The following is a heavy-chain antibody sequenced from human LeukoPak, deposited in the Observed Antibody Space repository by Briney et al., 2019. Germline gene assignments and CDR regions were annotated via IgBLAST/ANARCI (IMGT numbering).Heavy chain of an antibody. CDR1: GFTFSSYW. CDR2: ISSSGSTI. Sequence: PGGSLRLSCAASGFTFSSYWMSWVRQAPGKGLEWVSYISSSGSTIYYADSVKSRFTISRDNAKNSLYLQMNSLRAEDTAVYYCARMGASYYMDVWGKGTTVTISS. V-gene: IGHV3-48*03. J-gene: IGHJ6*03. D-gene: IGHD1-26*01. CDR3: ARMGASYYMDV.